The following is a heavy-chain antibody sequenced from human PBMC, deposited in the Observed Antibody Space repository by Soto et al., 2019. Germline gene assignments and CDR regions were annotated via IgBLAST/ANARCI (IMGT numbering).Heavy chain of an antibody. Sequence: SETLSLTCTVSGGSISSYHWSWIRQPPGRGLEWVGYISYSGTTNYNPSLKSRVTISVDTSKNHFSLMLSSVTAADTAVYYCARHYCSGGNCYYFNYWGQGTLVT. CDR3: ARHYCSGGNCYYFNY. CDR1: GGSISSYH. CDR2: ISYSGTT. J-gene: IGHJ4*02. V-gene: IGHV4-59*08. D-gene: IGHD2-15*01.